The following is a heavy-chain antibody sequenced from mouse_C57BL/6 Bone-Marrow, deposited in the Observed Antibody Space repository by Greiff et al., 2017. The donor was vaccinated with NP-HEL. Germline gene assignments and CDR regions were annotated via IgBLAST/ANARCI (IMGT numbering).Heavy chain of an antibody. Sequence: QVQLQQSGAELAKPGASVKLSCKASGYTFTSYWMHWVKQRPGQGLEWIGYINPSSGYTKYNQKFKDKATLTADKSSSTAYMQLSSLTYEDAAVDYCGGEYFDVWGTGTTVTVSS. J-gene: IGHJ1*03. V-gene: IGHV1-7*01. CDR1: GYTFTSYW. CDR3: GGEYFDV. CDR2: INPSSGYT.